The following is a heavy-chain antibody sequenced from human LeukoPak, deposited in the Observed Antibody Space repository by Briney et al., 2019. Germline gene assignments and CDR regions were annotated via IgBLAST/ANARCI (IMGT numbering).Heavy chain of an antibody. CDR1: GYSISSDNW. J-gene: IGHJ3*01. CDR3: ARRVQDAFDV. V-gene: IGHV4-28*01. CDR2: IYYSGSA. Sequence: SETLSLTCAVSGYSISSDNWWGWIRQPPGKGLEWIGYIYYSGSAYYNPSLKSRVTISVDTSKHQFSLKLSSVTAVDTAVYYCARRVQDAFDVWGQGTTVTVSS.